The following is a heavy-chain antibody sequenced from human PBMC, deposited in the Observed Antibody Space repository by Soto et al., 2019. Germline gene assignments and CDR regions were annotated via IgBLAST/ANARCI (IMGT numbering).Heavy chain of an antibody. J-gene: IGHJ4*02. V-gene: IGHV3-21*01. D-gene: IGHD6-13*01. CDR3: ARDWIAAAGTIDY. CDR2: ISSSSSYI. CDR1: GFTFSSYS. Sequence: EVQLVESGGGLVKPGGSLRLSCAACGFTFSSYSMNWVRQAPGKGLEWVSSISSSSSYIYYADSVKGRFTISRDNAKNSLYLQMNSLRAEDTAVYYCARDWIAAAGTIDYWGQGTLVTVSS.